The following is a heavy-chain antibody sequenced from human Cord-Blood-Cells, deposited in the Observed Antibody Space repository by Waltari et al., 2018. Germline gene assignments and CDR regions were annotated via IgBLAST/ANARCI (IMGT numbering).Heavy chain of an antibody. CDR1: GGTFSSYA. J-gene: IGHJ5*02. CDR3: ARDSGGSSGWYLTTGWFDP. CDR2: IRAILGTA. V-gene: IGHV1-69*01. Sequence: QVQLVHSGAEVKKPGSSVKVSCKASGGTFSSYAISWVRPAPGHGLEWMGGIRAILGTANCAKKCQGGVTITADESTSAADMELSSLRSEDTAVDYWARDSGGSSGWYLTTGWFDPWGQGTLVTVSS. D-gene: IGHD6-13*01.